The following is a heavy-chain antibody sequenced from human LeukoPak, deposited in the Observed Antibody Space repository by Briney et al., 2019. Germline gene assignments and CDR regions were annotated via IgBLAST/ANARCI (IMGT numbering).Heavy chain of an antibody. CDR2: ISAYNGNT. J-gene: IGHJ4*02. D-gene: IGHD2-21*02. CDR3: ASGNSGGDFPPTFDY. V-gene: IGHV1-18*01. CDR1: GYTFTSYG. Sequence: ASVKVSCKASGYTFTSYGISWVRQAPGQGLEWMGWISAYNGNTNYAQKLQGRVTMTTDTSTGTAYMELRSLRSDDTAVYYCASGNSGGDFPPTFDYWGQGTLVTVSS.